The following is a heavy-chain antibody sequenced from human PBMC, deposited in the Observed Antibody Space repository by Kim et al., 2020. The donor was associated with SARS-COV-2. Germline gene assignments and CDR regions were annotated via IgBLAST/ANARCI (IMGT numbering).Heavy chain of an antibody. CDR2: ISYDGSNK. D-gene: IGHD3-9*01. CDR3: ARGRGGPYIRYFDWFWYFQH. Sequence: GGSLRLSCAASGFTFSSYAMHWVRQAPGKGLEWVAVISYDGSNKYYADSVKGRFNISRDNSKNTLYLQMNSLRAEDTAVYYCARGRGGPYIRYFDWFWYFQHWGQGTLVTVSS. CDR1: GFTFSSYA. J-gene: IGHJ1*01. V-gene: IGHV3-30*04.